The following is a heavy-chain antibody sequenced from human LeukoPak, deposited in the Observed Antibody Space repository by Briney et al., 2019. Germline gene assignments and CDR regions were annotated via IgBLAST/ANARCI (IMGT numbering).Heavy chain of an antibody. D-gene: IGHD3-22*01. V-gene: IGHV4-59*01. J-gene: IGHJ3*02. CDR3: ARLYYYDSSGYYGGAFDI. CDR2: IYYSGST. Sequence: PSETLSLTCTGSGGAISSYYWSWIRQPPGKGLEWIGYIYYSGSTNYNPSLKSRVTISVDTSKNQFSLKLSSVTAADTAVYYCARLYYYDSSGYYGGAFDIWGQGTMVTVSS. CDR1: GGAISSYY.